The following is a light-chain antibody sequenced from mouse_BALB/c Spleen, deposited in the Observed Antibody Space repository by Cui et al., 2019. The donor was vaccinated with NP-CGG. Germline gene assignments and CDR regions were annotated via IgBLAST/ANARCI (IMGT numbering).Light chain of an antibody. CDR1: TGAVITSNY. Sequence: QSFLSHVSAPTTSPGETVTLTCRSSTGAVITSNYANWVQEKPDHLFTGLIGGINNRAPGVPARFSGSLIGDKAALTITGAQTEDEAIYFCALWYSNHWVFGGGTKLTVL. J-gene: IGLJ1*01. CDR2: GIN. CDR3: ALWYSNHWV. V-gene: IGLV1*01.